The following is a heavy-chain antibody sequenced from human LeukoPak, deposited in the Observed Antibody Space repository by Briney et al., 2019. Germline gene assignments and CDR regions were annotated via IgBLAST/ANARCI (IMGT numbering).Heavy chain of an antibody. CDR1: GGSISSGDYY. CDR3: ARDPLHGIQLDDY. CDR2: IYYSGST. V-gene: IGHV4-30-4*01. Sequence: PSETLSLTCTVSGGSISSGDYYWSWIRQPPGKGLEWIGYIYYSGSTYYNPSLKSRVTISVDTSKNQFSLKLSSVTAADTAVYYCARDPLHGIQLDDYWGQGTLATVSS. J-gene: IGHJ4*02. D-gene: IGHD5-24*01.